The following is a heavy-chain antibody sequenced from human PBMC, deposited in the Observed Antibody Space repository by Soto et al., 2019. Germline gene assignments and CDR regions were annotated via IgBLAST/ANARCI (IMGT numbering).Heavy chain of an antibody. Sequence: QLQLQESGPGLVKPSETLSLTCTVSGVSISSSDYFWGWIRQPPGKGLAWIASIHSSGRTFYTPSLTIRVTISGDTSKNQFSLELTSVTAADTAVYYCARLPRTTVAGTGTDSWGQGTLVTVSS. V-gene: IGHV4-39*01. D-gene: IGHD6-19*01. CDR2: IHSSGRT. CDR3: ARLPRTTVAGTGTDS. J-gene: IGHJ4*02. CDR1: GVSISSSDYF.